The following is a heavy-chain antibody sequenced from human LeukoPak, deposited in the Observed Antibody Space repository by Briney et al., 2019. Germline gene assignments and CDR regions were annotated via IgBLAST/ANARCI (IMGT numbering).Heavy chain of an antibody. D-gene: IGHD3-3*01. CDR3: ARVVYEYDDLWSGPDRFDY. CDR2: INPNSGGT. Sequence: ASVKVSCNASGYAFTAYYLHWKRHAPGQGLEWMGWINPNSGGTNYAQKFQGRVNMTRDTSISTAYMELSRLRSDDTAVYDCARVVYEYDDLWSGPDRFDYWGQGTLVTVSS. V-gene: IGHV1-2*02. CDR1: GYAFTAYY. J-gene: IGHJ4*02.